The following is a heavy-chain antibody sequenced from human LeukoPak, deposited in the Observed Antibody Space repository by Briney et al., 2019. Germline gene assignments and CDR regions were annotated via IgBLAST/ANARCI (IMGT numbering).Heavy chain of an antibody. CDR2: IWYDGSNK. J-gene: IGHJ5*02. CDR1: GFTFSNYG. CDR3: AKDGES. V-gene: IGHV3-33*06. Sequence: PGGSLRLSCAASGFTFSNYGMHWVRQAPGKGLEWVAVIWYDGSNKYYEDSVKGRFTISRDNSRNTLYLEVNDLRVEDTAVYYCAKDGESWGQGTLVTVSS.